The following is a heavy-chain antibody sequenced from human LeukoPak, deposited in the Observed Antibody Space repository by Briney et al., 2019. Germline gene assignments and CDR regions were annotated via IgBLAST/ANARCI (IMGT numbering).Heavy chain of an antibody. CDR2: INPNSGGT. V-gene: IGHV1-2*02. D-gene: IGHD6-13*01. J-gene: IGHJ6*03. CDR3: ARGAAAADAYYYMDV. CDR1: GYTFTGYY. Sequence: ASVTVSCKASGYTFTGYYMHWVRQAPGQGLEWMGWINPNSGGTNYAQKFQGRVTMTRDTSISTAYMELSRLRSDDTAVYYCARGAAAADAYYYMDVWGKGTTVTVSS.